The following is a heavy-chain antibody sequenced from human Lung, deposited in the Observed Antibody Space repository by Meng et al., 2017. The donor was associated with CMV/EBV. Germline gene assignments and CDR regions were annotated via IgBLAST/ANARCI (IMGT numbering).Heavy chain of an antibody. CDR3: AKRLGGLLSSDADLGY. V-gene: IGHV3-23*01. CDR1: GFTFSSYA. Sequence: GESXKISCAASGFTFSSYAMSWVRQAPGKGLEWVSAISGSGGSTYYADSVKGRFTISRDNSKNTLYLQMNSLRAEDTAVYYCAKRLGGLLSSDADLGYWGQGTXVTGSS. D-gene: IGHD3-10*01. CDR2: ISGSGGST. J-gene: IGHJ4*02.